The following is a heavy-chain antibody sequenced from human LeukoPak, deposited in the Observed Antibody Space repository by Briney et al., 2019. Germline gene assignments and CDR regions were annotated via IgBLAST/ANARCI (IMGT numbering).Heavy chain of an antibody. CDR1: GGSISSYY. CDR2: IYYSGST. D-gene: IGHD3-10*01. Sequence: PSEPLSLTCTVSGGSISSYYWSWIRQPPGKGLEWIGYIYYSGSTNYNPSLKSRVTISVDTSKNQFSLKLSSVTAADTAVYYCARRGYGSGSFNRYYFDYWGQGTLVTVSS. V-gene: IGHV4-59*08. CDR3: ARRGYGSGSFNRYYFDY. J-gene: IGHJ4*02.